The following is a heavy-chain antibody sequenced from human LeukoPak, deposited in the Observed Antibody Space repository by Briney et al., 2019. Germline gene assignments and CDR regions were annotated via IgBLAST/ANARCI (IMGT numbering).Heavy chain of an antibody. J-gene: IGHJ4*02. D-gene: IGHD5-24*01. Sequence: GESLNISCKGSGYRFTNYWIGWVRQMPGKGLEWMGMIYPGDSDTRYGPSFQGQVTISADKSISTAYLQWSSLKASDTAMYYCARHRGDGYSLSHLDYWGQGTLVTVSS. V-gene: IGHV5-51*01. CDR3: ARHRGDGYSLSHLDY. CDR1: GYRFTNYW. CDR2: IYPGDSDT.